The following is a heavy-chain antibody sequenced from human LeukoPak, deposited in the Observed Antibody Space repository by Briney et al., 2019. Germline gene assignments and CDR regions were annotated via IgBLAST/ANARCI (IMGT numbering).Heavy chain of an antibody. CDR1: GGSISSGSYY. CDR2: IYTSGST. V-gene: IGHV4-61*02. D-gene: IGHD1-26*01. Sequence: PSQTLSLTCTVSGGSISSGSYYWSWIRQPAGKGLEWIGRIYTSGSTNYNPSLKSRVTISVDTSQNQFSLKLSSVTAADTAVYYCARGRETQDAFDIWGQGTMVTVSS. CDR3: ARGRETQDAFDI. J-gene: IGHJ3*02.